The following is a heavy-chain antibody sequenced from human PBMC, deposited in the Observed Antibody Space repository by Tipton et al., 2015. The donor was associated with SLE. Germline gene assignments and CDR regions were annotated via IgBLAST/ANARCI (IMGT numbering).Heavy chain of an antibody. CDR1: GFTFDDYS. CDR3: ARGVAGYYFYYLDV. D-gene: IGHD6-19*01. J-gene: IGHJ6*03. CDR2: INHSGFT. Sequence: LRLSCAASGFTFDDYSMHWVRQAPGKGLEWIGEINHSGFTNYRPSLESRVTMSADRSRNQLSLKMTSVTAADTAVYYCARGVAGYYFYYLDVWGSGTAVTVSS. V-gene: IGHV4-34*01.